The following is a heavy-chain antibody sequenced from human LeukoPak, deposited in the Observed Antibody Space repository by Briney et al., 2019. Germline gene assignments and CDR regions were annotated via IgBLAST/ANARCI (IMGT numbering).Heavy chain of an antibody. V-gene: IGHV4-61*02. J-gene: IGHJ4*02. D-gene: IGHD2-2*01. CDR2: IYTGGST. CDR1: GGSISSGSYY. Sequence: SETLSLTCTVSGGSISSGSYYWSWIRQPAGKGLEWIGRIYTGGSTNYNPSLKSRVTISVDTSKNQFSLKLSSVTAADTAVYYCARGYQLLLFDYWGQGTLVTVSS. CDR3: ARGYQLLLFDY.